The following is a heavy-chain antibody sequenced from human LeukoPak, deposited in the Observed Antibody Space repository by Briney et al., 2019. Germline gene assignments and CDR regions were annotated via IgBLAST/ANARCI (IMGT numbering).Heavy chain of an antibody. D-gene: IGHD1-7*01. Sequence: ASVKVSCKASEYTFTGYYMHWVRQAPGQGLEWMGWINPNSGGTNYAQKFQGRVTMTRDTSISTAYMELSRLRSDDTAVYYCARTYNWNYGLDPWGQGTLVTVSS. V-gene: IGHV1-2*02. J-gene: IGHJ5*02. CDR3: ARTYNWNYGLDP. CDR1: EYTFTGYY. CDR2: INPNSGGT.